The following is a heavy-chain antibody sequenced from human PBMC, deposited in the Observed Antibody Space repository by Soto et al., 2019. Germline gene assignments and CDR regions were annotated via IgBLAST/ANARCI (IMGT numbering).Heavy chain of an antibody. CDR1: GGTFSSYA. CDR2: IIPIFGTA. D-gene: IGHD3-22*01. Sequence: ASVKVSCKASGGTFSSYAISWVRQAPGQGLEWMGGIIPIFGTANYAQKFQGRVTITADESTSTAYMELSSLRSEDTAVYYCASPYYYDSSGYPGVADYWGQGTLVTVSS. V-gene: IGHV1-69*13. CDR3: ASPYYYDSSGYPGVADY. J-gene: IGHJ4*02.